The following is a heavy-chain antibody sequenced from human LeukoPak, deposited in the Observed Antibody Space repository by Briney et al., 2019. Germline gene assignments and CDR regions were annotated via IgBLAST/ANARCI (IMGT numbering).Heavy chain of an antibody. CDR2: ISGSGGST. D-gene: IGHD3-3*01. Sequence: GGSLRLSCAASGFTFSSYAMSWVRQAPGKGLEWVSAISGSGGSTYYADSVKGRFTISRDNAKNSLFLQMNSLRAEDTAVYYCARDYDFWSGTDYWGQGTLVTVSS. CDR3: ARDYDFWSGTDY. J-gene: IGHJ4*02. CDR1: GFTFSSYA. V-gene: IGHV3-23*01.